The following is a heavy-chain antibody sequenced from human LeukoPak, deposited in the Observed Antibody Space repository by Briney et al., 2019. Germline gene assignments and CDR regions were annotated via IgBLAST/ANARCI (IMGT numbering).Heavy chain of an antibody. Sequence: SETLSLTCTVSGGSISSYYWSWIRQPPGKGLEWIGYIYYSGNTNYNPSLKSRVTISVDTSNNQFSLKLSSVTAADTAVYYCAREPYYYGSGSYIDCWGQGTLVTVSS. CDR2: IYYSGNT. J-gene: IGHJ4*02. D-gene: IGHD3-10*01. V-gene: IGHV4-59*01. CDR3: AREPYYYGSGSYIDC. CDR1: GGSISSYY.